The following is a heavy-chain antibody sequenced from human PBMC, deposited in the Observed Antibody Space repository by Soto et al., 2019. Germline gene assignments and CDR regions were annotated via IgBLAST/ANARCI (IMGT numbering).Heavy chain of an antibody. CDR2: IIPIFGTL. CDR1: GDAFGNHA. CDR3: ASAGSGSAKYFYYGMDV. V-gene: IGHV1-69*05. J-gene: IGHJ6*02. Sequence: QVQLVQSAAEVREPGSSVMVSCKTSGDAFGNHAISWVRQAPGHGLEWMGGIIPIFGTLNYAQKFQDRLTITTDECATTAYMKVDSLRPDASAMYYCASAGSGSAKYFYYGMDVWGRGTAVTVSS. D-gene: IGHD6-25*01.